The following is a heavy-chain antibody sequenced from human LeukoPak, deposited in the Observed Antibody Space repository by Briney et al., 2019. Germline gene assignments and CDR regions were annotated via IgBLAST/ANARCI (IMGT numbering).Heavy chain of an antibody. CDR2: IYSGGST. D-gene: IGHD4-23*01. Sequence: GGSLRLSCAASGFIVSSNYMSWVRQAPGKGLEWVSIIYSGGSTYYADSVKGRFTISRDNSKNTLYLQMNSPRAEDTAVYYCTPHNLMTTEVSRFDSWGQGTLVTVSS. J-gene: IGHJ4*02. CDR1: GFIVSSNY. CDR3: TPHNLMTTEVSRFDS. V-gene: IGHV3-53*01.